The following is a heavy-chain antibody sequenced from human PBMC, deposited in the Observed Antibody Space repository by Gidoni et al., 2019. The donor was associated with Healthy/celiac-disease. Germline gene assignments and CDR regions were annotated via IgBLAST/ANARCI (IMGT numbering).Heavy chain of an antibody. V-gene: IGHV4-59*01. CDR1: GGSISSYY. CDR3: ARVSSGWLSRWGLDY. CDR2: IYYSGST. Sequence: QVQLQESGPGLVKPSEPLSLTCTVSGGSISSYYWSWIRQPPGKGLEWIGYIYYSGSTNYNPSLKSRVTISVDTSKNQFSLKLSSVTAADTAVYYCARVSSGWLSRWGLDYWGQGTLVTVSS. D-gene: IGHD3-22*01. J-gene: IGHJ4*02.